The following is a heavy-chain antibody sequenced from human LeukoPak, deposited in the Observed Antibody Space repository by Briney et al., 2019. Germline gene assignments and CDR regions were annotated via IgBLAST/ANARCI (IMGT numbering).Heavy chain of an antibody. CDR2: SGSYGGDT. CDR1: TSR. CDR3: ATDLWNFYDDSGYYRDFAS. J-gene: IGHJ5*01. V-gene: IGHV1-18*01. Sequence: GSSVKVSCKSTSRISLVRQAPGQGLEWMGWSGSYGGDTYYAQKFQGRCTGTTETSTSTVYMELRTLRSADTDVYYCATDLWNFYDDSGYYRDFASWGQGTLVTVSS. D-gene: IGHD3-22*01.